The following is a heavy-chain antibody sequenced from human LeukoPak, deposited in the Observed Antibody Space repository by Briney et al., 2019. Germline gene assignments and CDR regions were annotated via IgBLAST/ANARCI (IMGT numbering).Heavy chain of an antibody. J-gene: IGHJ5*02. D-gene: IGHD2-2*01. CDR2: ISSSDSTI. V-gene: IGHV3-11*01. CDR1: GFTFSYYY. Sequence: PGGSLRLSCAASGFTFSYYYMSWIRQAPGKVLEWVSYISSSDSTIYYADSVKGRFTISRDNAKNSLYLQMNSLRAEDTAVYYCARGYRYQLLSVGWFDPWGQGTLVTVSS. CDR3: ARGYRYQLLSVGWFDP.